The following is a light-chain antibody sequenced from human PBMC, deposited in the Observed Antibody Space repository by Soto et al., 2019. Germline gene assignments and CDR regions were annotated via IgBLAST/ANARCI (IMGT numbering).Light chain of an antibody. CDR2: DAS. CDR1: QSVSSA. Sequence: EIVLTQSPATLSSSPGERATLSCRASQSVSSALAWYQQKPGQTPRLLIYDASSRATGIPARFSGSGSGTDFTLTISSLEPEDVAVYYCQQRSNWPPYTFGPGTKVDIK. V-gene: IGKV3-11*01. J-gene: IGKJ3*01. CDR3: QQRSNWPPYT.